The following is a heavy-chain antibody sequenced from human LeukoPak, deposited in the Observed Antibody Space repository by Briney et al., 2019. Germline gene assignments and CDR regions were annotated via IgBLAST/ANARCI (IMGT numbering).Heavy chain of an antibody. CDR1: GFTFSSYA. CDR3: AKGVLRTGGDY. V-gene: IGHV3-23*01. J-gene: IGHJ4*02. D-gene: IGHD3-16*01. Sequence: GGSLRLSCAASGFTFSSYAMTWVRQAPGKGLGWVSSIIGSGSNTYYADSVKGRFTISRDNSKNALYLQMTSLRAEAPAVYYCAKGVLRTGGDYWGQGTLVTVSS. CDR2: IIGSGSNT.